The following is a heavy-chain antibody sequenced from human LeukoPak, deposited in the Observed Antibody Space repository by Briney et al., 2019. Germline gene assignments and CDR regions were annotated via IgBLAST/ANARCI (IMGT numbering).Heavy chain of an antibody. CDR3: AKGGGRIAVAGTIDY. V-gene: IGHV3-23*01. Sequence: GGSLRLSCAASGFTFSSYAMSWVRQAPGKGLERVSAISGSGGSTYYADSVKGRFTISRDNSKNTLYLQMNSLRAEDTAVYYCAKGGGRIAVAGTIDYWGQGTLVTVSS. CDR2: ISGSGGST. J-gene: IGHJ4*02. CDR1: GFTFSSYA. D-gene: IGHD6-19*01.